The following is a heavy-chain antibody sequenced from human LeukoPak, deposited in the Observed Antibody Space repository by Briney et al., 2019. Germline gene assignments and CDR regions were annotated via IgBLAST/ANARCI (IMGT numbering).Heavy chain of an antibody. CDR3: ARDPAVIDY. D-gene: IGHD3-22*01. J-gene: IGHJ4*02. CDR2: IKQVGREK. V-gene: IGHV3-7*01. Sequence: PGGSLRLSCAASGFTFSSYWMSWVRKAPGKGLERVANIKQVGREKYYVDSVKGRFTISRDNAKNSLYLQMNSLRAEDTAVYYCARDPAVIDYWGQGTLVTVSS. CDR1: GFTFSSYW.